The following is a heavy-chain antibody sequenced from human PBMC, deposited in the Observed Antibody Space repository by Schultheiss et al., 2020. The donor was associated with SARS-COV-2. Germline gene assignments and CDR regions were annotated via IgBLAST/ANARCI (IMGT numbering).Heavy chain of an antibody. V-gene: IGHV3-30*03. D-gene: IGHD1-1*01. Sequence: GGSLRLSCAASGFTFSSYGMHWVRQAPGKGLEWVAVISYDGSNKYYADSVKGRFTISRDNSKNTLYLQMNSLRAEDTAVYYCARADNWYDYFDYWGQGTLVTVSS. CDR3: ARADNWYDYFDY. CDR1: GFTFSSYG. CDR2: ISYDGSNK. J-gene: IGHJ4*02.